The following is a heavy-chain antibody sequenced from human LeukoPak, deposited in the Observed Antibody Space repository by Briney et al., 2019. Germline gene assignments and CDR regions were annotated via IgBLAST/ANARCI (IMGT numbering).Heavy chain of an antibody. V-gene: IGHV3-15*01. D-gene: IGHD1/OR15-1a*01. J-gene: IGHJ6*03. CDR1: GFTLSNAW. CDR2: IKSKTDGGTT. Sequence: GGSLRLSCAVSGFTLSNAWMNWVREAPGEGLEWVCRIKSKTDGGTTDSAAHVKGRFTISRNDSKNTLYLQMNSLKTEDTAVYYCTAQNNAVDYYYCYIDVWGKGTTVTVCS. CDR3: TAQNNAVDYYYCYIDV.